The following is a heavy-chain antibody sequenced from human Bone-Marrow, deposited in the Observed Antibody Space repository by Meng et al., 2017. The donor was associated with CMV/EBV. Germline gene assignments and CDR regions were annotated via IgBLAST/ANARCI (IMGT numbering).Heavy chain of an antibody. CDR1: GFTFSSYA. V-gene: IGHV3-23*03. Sequence: GESLKISCAASGFTFSSYAMSWVRQAPGKGLEWVSVIYSGGSSTYYADSVKGRFTISRDNAKNSLYLQMNSLRAEDTAVYYCARDLTIFGGGYWGQGTLVTVSS. D-gene: IGHD3-3*01. CDR2: IYSGGSST. CDR3: ARDLTIFGGGY. J-gene: IGHJ4*02.